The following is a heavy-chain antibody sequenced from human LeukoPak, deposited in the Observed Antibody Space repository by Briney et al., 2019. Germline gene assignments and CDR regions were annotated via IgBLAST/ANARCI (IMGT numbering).Heavy chain of an antibody. J-gene: IGHJ4*02. Sequence: GGSLRLSCAASGFTFSSYAMTWVRQAPGKGLEWVSAISGNGGSTYYADSVKSRFTISRDNSKNTLYLQMNSLRAEDTAVYYCAKAYYYGSGNPGNYFDYWGQGTLVTVSS. CDR1: GFTFSSYA. V-gene: IGHV3-23*01. D-gene: IGHD3-10*01. CDR3: AKAYYYGSGNPGNYFDY. CDR2: ISGNGGST.